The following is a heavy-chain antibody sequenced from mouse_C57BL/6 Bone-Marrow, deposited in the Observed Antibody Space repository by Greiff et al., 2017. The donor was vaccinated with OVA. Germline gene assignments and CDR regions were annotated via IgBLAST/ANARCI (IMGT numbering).Heavy chain of an antibody. V-gene: IGHV1-74*01. D-gene: IGHD1-1*01. CDR3: AIVPYYYASFY. CDR2: IHPSDSDT. Sequence: QVHVKQPGAELVKPGASVKVSCKASGYTFTSYWMHWVKQRPGQGLEWIGRIHPSDSDTNYNQKFKGKATLTVDKSSSTAYMQLSSLTSEDSAVYYCAIVPYYYASFYWGQGTTLTVSS. CDR1: GYTFTSYW. J-gene: IGHJ2*01.